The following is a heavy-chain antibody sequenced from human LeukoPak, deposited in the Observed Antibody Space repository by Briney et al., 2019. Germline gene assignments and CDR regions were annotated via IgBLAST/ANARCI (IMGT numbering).Heavy chain of an antibody. CDR3: AKVRYCSSTSCYYYYYYYYMDV. Sequence: GGSLRLSCAASGFTFSSYAMSWVRQAPGKGPEWVSAISGSGGSTYYADSVKGRFTISRDNSKDTLYLQMNSLRAEDAAVYYCAKVRYCSSTSCYYYYYYYYMDVWGKGTTVTVSS. J-gene: IGHJ6*03. CDR1: GFTFSSYA. V-gene: IGHV3-23*01. D-gene: IGHD2-2*01. CDR2: ISGSGGST.